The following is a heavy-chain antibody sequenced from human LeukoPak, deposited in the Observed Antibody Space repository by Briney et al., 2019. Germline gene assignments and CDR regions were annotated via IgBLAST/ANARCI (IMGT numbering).Heavy chain of an antibody. Sequence: PGGSLRLSCAASGFTFSSYSMNWVRQAPGKGLEWVSSISSSSSYIYYADSVKGRFTISRDNAKNSLYLQMNSLRAEDTAVYYCARAAIAAARIYYYMDVWGKGTTVTVSS. J-gene: IGHJ6*03. D-gene: IGHD6-13*01. CDR1: GFTFSSYS. V-gene: IGHV3-21*01. CDR3: ARAAIAAARIYYYMDV. CDR2: ISSSSSYI.